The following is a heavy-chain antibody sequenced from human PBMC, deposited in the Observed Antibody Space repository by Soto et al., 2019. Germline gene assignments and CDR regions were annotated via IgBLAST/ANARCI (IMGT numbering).Heavy chain of an antibody. CDR3: ARDDATYCGGDCYRYFFYGLDV. CDR1: GGTFINHA. D-gene: IGHD2-21*02. Sequence: QVQLVQSGAEVKKPGSSVKISCKASGGTFINHAFSWVRQAPGQGLEWIGGIIPMFCTADYSQKFQGRVTITADESTTTAHMELSSLRSDDSAVYYCARDDATYCGGDCYRYFFYGLDVWGQGTTVTVSS. CDR2: IIPMFCTA. V-gene: IGHV1-69*01. J-gene: IGHJ6*02.